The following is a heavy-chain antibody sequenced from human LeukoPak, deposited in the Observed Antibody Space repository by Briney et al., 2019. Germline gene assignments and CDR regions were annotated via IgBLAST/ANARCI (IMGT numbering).Heavy chain of an antibody. J-gene: IGHJ6*03. CDR3: ARPDYYYYYYMDV. Sequence: GASVTVSCKASGYTFTGYYMHWVRQAPGQGLEWMGWINPNSGGTNYAQKFQGRVTMTRDTSISTAYMELSRLRSDDTAVYYCARPDYYYYYYMDVWGKGTTVTVSS. CDR1: GYTFTGYY. V-gene: IGHV1-2*02. CDR2: INPNSGGT.